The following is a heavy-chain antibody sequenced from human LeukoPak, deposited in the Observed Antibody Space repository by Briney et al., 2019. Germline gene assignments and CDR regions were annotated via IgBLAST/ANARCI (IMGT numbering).Heavy chain of an antibody. V-gene: IGHV3-33*06. Sequence: PGRSLRLSCAASGFTFSSYGMHWVRQAPGKGLEWVAVIWYDGSNKYYADSVKGRFTISRDNSKNTLYLQMNSLRAEDTAVYYCAKSEKKYAWFDPWGQGTLVTVSS. CDR1: GFTFSSYG. CDR2: IWYDGSNK. CDR3: AKSEKKYAWFDP. J-gene: IGHJ5*02. D-gene: IGHD2-8*01.